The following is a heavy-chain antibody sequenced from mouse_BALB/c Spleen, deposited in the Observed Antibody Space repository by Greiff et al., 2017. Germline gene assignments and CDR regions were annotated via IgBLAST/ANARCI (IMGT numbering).Heavy chain of an antibody. J-gene: IGHJ3*01. CDR1: GYSITSDYA. Sequence: VQLKESGPGLVKPSQSLSLTCTVTGYSITSDYAWNWIRQFPGNKLGWRGYISDSGSTSYNPSLKSRISITRDTSKNQFFLQLNSVTTEDTATYYCARNWAYWGQGTLVTVSA. CDR2: ISDSGST. V-gene: IGHV3-2*02. CDR3: ARNWAY.